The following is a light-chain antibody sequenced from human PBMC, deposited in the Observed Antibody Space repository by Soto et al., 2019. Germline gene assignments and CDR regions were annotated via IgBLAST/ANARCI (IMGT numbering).Light chain of an antibody. CDR2: EVS. J-gene: IGLJ2*01. CDR1: SSDVGRYNY. V-gene: IGLV2-14*01. Sequence: VLTQPASVSGSPGQSITISCTGTSSDVGRYNYVSWYQQHPGNAPKLVIYEVSNRPSGVSNRFSGSKSGNTASLIISGLQAEDEADYYCSSYRSSTVVFGGGTKVTVL. CDR3: SSYRSSTVV.